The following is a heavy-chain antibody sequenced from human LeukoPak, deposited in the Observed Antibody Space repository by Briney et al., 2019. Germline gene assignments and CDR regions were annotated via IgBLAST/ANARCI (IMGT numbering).Heavy chain of an antibody. D-gene: IGHD6-13*01. J-gene: IGHJ4*02. CDR1: GGTFSSYA. Sequence: EASVKVSCTASGGTFSSYAISWVRQAPGQGLEWMGGISPIFGTANYAQKFQGRVTITADESTSTAYMELSSLRSEDTAVYYCARDLVAAAGHHYFDYWGQGTLVTVSS. CDR2: ISPIFGTA. CDR3: ARDLVAAAGHHYFDY. V-gene: IGHV1-69*01.